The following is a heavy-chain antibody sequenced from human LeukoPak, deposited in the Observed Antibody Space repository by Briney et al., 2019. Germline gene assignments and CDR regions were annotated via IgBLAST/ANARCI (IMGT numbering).Heavy chain of an antibody. V-gene: IGHV7-4-1*02. CDR3: AMNTWDY. CDR2: IDADTGNP. Sequence: ASVKVSCKASGYTSSNYAINWVRQAPGQGLKGMGWIDADTGNPTYVQAFTGRFVFSFDTSVSTAYLQITGLKAEDTAVYYCAMNTWDYWGQGTLVTVSS. CDR1: GYTSSNYA. J-gene: IGHJ4*02. D-gene: IGHD2/OR15-2a*01.